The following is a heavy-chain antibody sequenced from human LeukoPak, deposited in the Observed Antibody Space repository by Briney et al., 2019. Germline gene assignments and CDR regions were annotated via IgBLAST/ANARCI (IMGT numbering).Heavy chain of an antibody. CDR3: TTETGGGFDI. Sequence: ETLSLTCAVYGGSFSGYYWSWIRQPPGKGLEWVSAISGSGGSTYYADSVKGRFTISRDNSRNTLYLQMNSLKTEDTAVYYCTTETGGGFDIWGQGTMVTVSS. J-gene: IGHJ3*02. CDR2: ISGSGGST. D-gene: IGHD2-15*01. CDR1: GGSFSGYY. V-gene: IGHV3-23*01.